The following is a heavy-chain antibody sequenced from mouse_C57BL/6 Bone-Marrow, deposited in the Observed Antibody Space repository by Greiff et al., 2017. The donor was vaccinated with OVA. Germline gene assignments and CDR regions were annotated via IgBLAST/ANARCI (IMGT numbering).Heavy chain of an antibody. Sequence: EVKLMESGGDLVKPGGSLKLSCAASGFTFSSYGMSWVRQTPDKRLEWVPTISSGGSYTYYPDSVKGRFTISRDNAKNTLYLQMSSLKSEDTAMYYCASYGSSYDWYFDVWGTGTTVTVSS. V-gene: IGHV5-6*01. CDR1: GFTFSSYG. J-gene: IGHJ1*03. D-gene: IGHD1-1*01. CDR2: ISSGGSYT. CDR3: ASYGSSYDWYFDV.